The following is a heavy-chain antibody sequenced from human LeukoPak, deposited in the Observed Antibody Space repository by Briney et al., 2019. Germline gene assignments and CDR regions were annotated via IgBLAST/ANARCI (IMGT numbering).Heavy chain of an antibody. CDR3: ARVQLYCSSTSCRRDAFDI. J-gene: IGHJ3*02. CDR1: GGSISSGGYY. V-gene: IGHV4-30-2*01. CDR2: IYHSGST. Sequence: SQTLSLTCTVSGGSISSGGYYWSWIRQPPGKGLEWIGYIYHSGSTYYNPSLKSRVTISVDRSKNQFSLKLSSVTAADTAVYYCARVQLYCSSTSCRRDAFDIWGQGTMVTVSS. D-gene: IGHD2-2*01.